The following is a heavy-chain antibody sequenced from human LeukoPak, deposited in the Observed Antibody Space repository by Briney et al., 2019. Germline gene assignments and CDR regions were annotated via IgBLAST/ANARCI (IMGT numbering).Heavy chain of an antibody. CDR3: ARDSLAHDYGDYGYMDV. D-gene: IGHD4-17*01. CDR2: INPNSGGT. V-gene: IGHV1-2*02. CDR1: GYTFTGYY. J-gene: IGHJ6*03. Sequence: GASVKVSCKASGYTFTGYYMHWVRQAPGQGLEWMGWINPNSGGTNYAQKFQGRVTMTRDTSISTAYMELSRLRSDDTAVYYCARDSLAHDYGDYGYMDVWGKGTTVTVSS.